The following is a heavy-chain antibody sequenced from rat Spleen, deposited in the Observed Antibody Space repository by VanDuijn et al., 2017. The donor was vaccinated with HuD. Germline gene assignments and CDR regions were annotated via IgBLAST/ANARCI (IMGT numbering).Heavy chain of an antibody. Sequence: EVQLVESDGGLVQPGRSLKLSCAASGFTFNSYDMAWVRQAPTKGLEWVASISPSGGGTYYRDSVKGRFTVSRDNARSTQYLQMDSLRSEDTATYYCARQDTSGYSNWFTYWGQGTLVTVSS. CDR2: ISPSGGGT. V-gene: IGHV5S13*01. CDR1: GFTFNSYD. D-gene: IGHD4-3*01. J-gene: IGHJ3*01. CDR3: ARQDTSGYSNWFTY.